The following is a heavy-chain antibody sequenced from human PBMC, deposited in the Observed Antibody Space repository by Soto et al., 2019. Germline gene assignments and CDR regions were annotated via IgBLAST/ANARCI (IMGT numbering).Heavy chain of an antibody. CDR1: GGSISSYY. D-gene: IGHD2-2*01. V-gene: IGHV4-4*07. Sequence: SETLSLTCTVSGGSISSYYWSWIRQPAGRGLEWIGRIYTSGSTNYNPSLKSRVTMSVDTSKNQFSLKLSSVTAADTAVYYCAREDIVVVPAAHYGMDVWGQGTTVTVS. CDR2: IYTSGST. CDR3: AREDIVVVPAAHYGMDV. J-gene: IGHJ6*02.